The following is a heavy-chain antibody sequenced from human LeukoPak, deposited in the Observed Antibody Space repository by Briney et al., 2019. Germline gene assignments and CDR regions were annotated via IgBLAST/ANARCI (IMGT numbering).Heavy chain of an antibody. CDR3: ARSVSSGSGSYEDYYYYMDV. Sequence: GASVKVSCKASGYTFTGYYMHWVRQAPGQGLEWMGIIDPSGGSTSYAQKFQGRVTMTRDMSTSTVYMELSSLRSEDTAVYYCARSVSSGSGSYEDYYYYMDVWGKGTTVTVSS. V-gene: IGHV1-46*01. J-gene: IGHJ6*03. CDR1: GYTFTGYY. CDR2: IDPSGGST. D-gene: IGHD3-10*01.